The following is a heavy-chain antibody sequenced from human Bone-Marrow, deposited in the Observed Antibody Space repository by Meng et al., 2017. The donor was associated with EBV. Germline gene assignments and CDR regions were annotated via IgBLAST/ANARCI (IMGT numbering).Heavy chain of an antibody. D-gene: IGHD6-13*01. CDR3: ARRQGYSSSWSTLGRFNWFDP. V-gene: IGHV4-34*01. J-gene: IGHJ5*02. CDR2: INHSGST. Sequence: GPRLLKPWGTLPPTWAVYGGSFSGDYRSWIRQPSGKGLDWIGEINHSGSTNYNPSLKNRVTISVDTSKNQFSLKLSSVTAADTAVYYCARRQGYSSSWSTLGRFNWFDPWGQGTLVTVSS. CDR1: GGSFSGDY.